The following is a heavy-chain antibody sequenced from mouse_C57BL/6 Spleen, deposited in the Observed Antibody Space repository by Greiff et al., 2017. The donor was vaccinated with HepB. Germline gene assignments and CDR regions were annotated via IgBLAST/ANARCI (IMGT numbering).Heavy chain of an antibody. Sequence: VQLQQSGAELVRPGASVKLSCTASGFNIKDDYMHWVKQRPEQGLEWIGWIDPENGDTEYASKFQGKATITADTSSNTAYLQISSLTSEDTAVYYCTTYYGSSSYYFDYWGQGTTLTVSS. V-gene: IGHV14-4*01. CDR3: TTYYGSSSYYFDY. D-gene: IGHD1-1*01. CDR1: GFNIKDDY. J-gene: IGHJ2*01. CDR2: IDPENGDT.